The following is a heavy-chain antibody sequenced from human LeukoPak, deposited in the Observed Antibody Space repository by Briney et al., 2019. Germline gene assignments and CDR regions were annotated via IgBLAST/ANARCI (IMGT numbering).Heavy chain of an antibody. CDR1: GGTFSSYA. CDR2: IIPIFGTA. CDR3: AIGGSTSPVRLGGQYYFDY. V-gene: IGHV1-69*06. D-gene: IGHD2-2*01. Sequence: SVKVSCKASGGTFSSYAISWVRQAPGQGLEWMGRIIPIFGTANYAQKFQGRVTITADKSTSTAYMELSGLRSEDTAVYYCAIGGSTSPVRLGGQYYFDYWGQGTLVTVSS. J-gene: IGHJ4*02.